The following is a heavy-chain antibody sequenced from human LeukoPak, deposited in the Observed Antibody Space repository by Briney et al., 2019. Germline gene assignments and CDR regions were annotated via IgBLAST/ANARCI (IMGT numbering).Heavy chain of an antibody. CDR2: IGGSGGST. CDR1: GFTFSSYA. V-gene: IGHV3-23*01. D-gene: IGHD3-22*01. Sequence: GGSLRLSCAASGFTFSSYAMSWVRQAPGKGLEWVSAIGGSGGSTYYADSVKGRFTISRDNSKNTLYLQMNSLRAEDTAVYYCATHPTYYYDSSGYYLDYWGQGTLVTVSS. CDR3: ATHPTYYYDSSGYYLDY. J-gene: IGHJ4*02.